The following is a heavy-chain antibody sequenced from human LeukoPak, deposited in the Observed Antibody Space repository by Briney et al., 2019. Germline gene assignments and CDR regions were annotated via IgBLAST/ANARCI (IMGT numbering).Heavy chain of an antibody. CDR2: IDPSGGST. CDR3: ARDLGLRGVTNWFDP. CDR1: AYSFSSYL. D-gene: IGHD3-10*01. J-gene: IGHJ5*02. Sequence: EASVKVSCKASAYSFSSYLLHWVRQAPGQGLEWMGIIDPSGGSTGYAQKFQGRVTMTRDTSTSTVYMELSSLRSEDTAVYYCARDLGLRGVTNWFDPWGQGTPVTVSS. V-gene: IGHV1-46*01.